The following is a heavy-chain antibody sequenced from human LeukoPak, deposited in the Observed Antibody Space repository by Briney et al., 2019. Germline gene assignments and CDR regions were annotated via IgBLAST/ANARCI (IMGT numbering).Heavy chain of an antibody. J-gene: IGHJ3*02. Sequence: PSETLSRTCAVYGGSFSGYYWSWIRQPPGKGLEWIGEINHSGSTNYNPSLKSRVTISVDTSKNQFSLKLSSVTAADTAVYYCARDKRYGAAFDIWGQGTMVTVSS. V-gene: IGHV4-34*01. CDR1: GGSFSGYY. CDR3: ARDKRYGAAFDI. CDR2: INHSGST. D-gene: IGHD4-17*01.